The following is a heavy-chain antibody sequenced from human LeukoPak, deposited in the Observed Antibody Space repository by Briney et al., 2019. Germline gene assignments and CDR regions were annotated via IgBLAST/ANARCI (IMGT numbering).Heavy chain of an antibody. CDR1: GFTFNNFA. V-gene: IGHV3-23*01. J-gene: IGHJ4*02. D-gene: IGHD1-1*01. Sequence: GGSLRLSRAASGFTFNNFAMSWVRQAPGKGLEWVSAIGDNGGDTKYAASVKGRFTIYRDNSRNTLYLQMNSLRVEDTAMYYCGRDWKLDYWGQGTLVTVSS. CDR2: IGDNGGDT. CDR3: GRDWKLDY.